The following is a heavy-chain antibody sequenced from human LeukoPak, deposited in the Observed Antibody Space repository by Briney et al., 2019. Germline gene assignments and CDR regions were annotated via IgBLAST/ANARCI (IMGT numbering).Heavy chain of an antibody. CDR1: GGSFSGYY. J-gene: IGHJ6*02. D-gene: IGHD1-26*01. CDR2: INHSGST. V-gene: IGHV4-34*01. CDR3: ARGRYSGSYYRYYYYYGMDV. Sequence: PSETLSLTCAVYGGSFSGYYWSWIRQPPGKGLEWIGEINHSGSTNYNPSLKSRVTISVDTSKNQSSLKLSSVTAADTAVYYCARGRYSGSYYRYYYYYGMDVWGQGTTVTVSS.